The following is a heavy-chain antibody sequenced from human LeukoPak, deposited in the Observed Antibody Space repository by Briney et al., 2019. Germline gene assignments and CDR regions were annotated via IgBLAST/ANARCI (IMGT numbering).Heavy chain of an antibody. V-gene: IGHV3-66*01. J-gene: IGHJ5*02. CDR1: GFTFSSNY. CDR3: ARDLGHPRDDP. Sequence: GGSLRLSCAASGFTFSSNYMSWVRQVPGKGLEWVSVIYSDGTISYADSVKGRFTISRDNSENTLYLQMNSLTAEDTAVYYCARDLGHPRDDPWGQGTLVTVSS. CDR2: IYSDGTI.